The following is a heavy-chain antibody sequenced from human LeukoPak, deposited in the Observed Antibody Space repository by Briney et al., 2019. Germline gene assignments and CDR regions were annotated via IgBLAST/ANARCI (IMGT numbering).Heavy chain of an antibody. CDR1: GDSVSSNSAA. CDR3: ARARVDPHYYNWNYGQKNYYYYYYMDV. Sequence: SQTLSLTCAISGDSVSSNSAAWNWIRQSPSRGLEWLGRTYYRSKWYNDYAVSVKSRITINPDTSKNQFSLQLNSVTPEDTAVYYCARARVDPHYYNWNYGQKNYYYYYYMDVWGKGTTVTVSS. CDR2: TYYRSKWYN. J-gene: IGHJ6*03. V-gene: IGHV6-1*01. D-gene: IGHD1-7*01.